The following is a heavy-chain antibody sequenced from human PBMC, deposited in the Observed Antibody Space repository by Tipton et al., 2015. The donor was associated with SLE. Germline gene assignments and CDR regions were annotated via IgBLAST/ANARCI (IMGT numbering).Heavy chain of an antibody. CDR2: IYYSGST. CDR1: GGSISSYY. V-gene: IGHV4-59*01. D-gene: IGHD1-14*01. CDR3: AAQPVAGLWYFDL. Sequence: GLVKPSETLSLICTVSGGSISSYYWSWIRQPPGKGLEWIGDIYYSGSTNYNPSLKSRVTISVDTSKNQFSLKLSSVTAADTAVYYCAAQPVAGLWYFDLWGRGTLVTVSS. J-gene: IGHJ2*01.